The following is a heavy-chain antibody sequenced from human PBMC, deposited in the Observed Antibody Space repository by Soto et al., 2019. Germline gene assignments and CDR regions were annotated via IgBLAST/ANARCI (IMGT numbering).Heavy chain of an antibody. Sequence: GGSLRLSCAASGFTFSSYAMSWVRQAPGKGLEWVSAISGSGGSTYYADSVKGRFTISRDNSKNTLYLQMNSLRAEDTAVYYCAKARSMTPVTTVFDYWGQGTLVTVSS. CDR2: ISGSGGST. CDR1: GFTFSSYA. V-gene: IGHV3-23*01. CDR3: AKARSMTPVTTVFDY. D-gene: IGHD4-17*01. J-gene: IGHJ4*02.